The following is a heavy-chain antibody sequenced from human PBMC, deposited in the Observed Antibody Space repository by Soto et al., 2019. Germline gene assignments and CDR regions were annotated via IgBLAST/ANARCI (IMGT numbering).Heavy chain of an antibody. CDR2: TYYRSRFFS. J-gene: IGHJ5*02. Sequence: QTLSLTCAISGDSVSSYSAAWNWIRQSPSGGLEWLGRTYYRSRFFSDYAESVKSRIIINPDTSKNQFFLQLKSVTPEDTAVYYCVRDRYSSSGWFDPWGQGTPVTVSS. D-gene: IGHD3-10*01. CDR1: GDSVSSYSAA. V-gene: IGHV6-1*01. CDR3: VRDRYSSSGWFDP.